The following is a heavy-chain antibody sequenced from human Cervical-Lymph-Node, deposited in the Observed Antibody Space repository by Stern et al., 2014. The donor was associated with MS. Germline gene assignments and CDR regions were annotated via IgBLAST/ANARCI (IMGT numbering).Heavy chain of an antibody. CDR1: GGSVSSGSRY. D-gene: IGHD3-3*01. V-gene: IGHV4-31*03. CDR2: ISYSGNT. CDR3: ARVTEFLRFFYPDY. J-gene: IGHJ4*02. Sequence: QLQLQESGPGLVKPSQTLSLICTVSGGSVSSGSRYWSWIRQHPGTGLEWIGYISYSGNTYYSPSLQSRLTISMDTSKNQFSLKLRSVTATDTAIYYCARVTEFLRFFYPDYWGQGTLVTVSS.